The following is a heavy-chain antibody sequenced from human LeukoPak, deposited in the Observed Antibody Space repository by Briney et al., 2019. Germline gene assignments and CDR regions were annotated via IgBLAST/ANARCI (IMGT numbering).Heavy chain of an antibody. V-gene: IGHV3-15*01. CDR1: GFTFSNAW. CDR3: TTLPIGYRELVRLDY. Sequence: GGSLRLSCAASGFTFSNAWMSWVRQAPGKGLEWVGRIKSKTDGGTTDYAGPVEGRFTISRDDSKNTLYLQMNSLKTKDTAVYYCTTLPIGYRELVRLDYWGQGTLVTVSS. CDR2: IKSKTDGGTT. D-gene: IGHD6-6*01. J-gene: IGHJ4*02.